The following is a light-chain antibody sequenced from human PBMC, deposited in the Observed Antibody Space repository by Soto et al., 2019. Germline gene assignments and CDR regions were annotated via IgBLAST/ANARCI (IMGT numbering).Light chain of an antibody. V-gene: IGKV1-39*01. J-gene: IGKJ2*01. CDR3: QQSYSTPRT. CDR1: QSISSY. Sequence: DIQMTQSPSALYASVGDRVTITCRSSQSISSYLNWYQQKPGRAPNLLIYAASTLQSGVPSRFSGSGSGTDFTLTISSLQPEDFATYSCQQSYSTPRTFGQGTKLDI. CDR2: AAS.